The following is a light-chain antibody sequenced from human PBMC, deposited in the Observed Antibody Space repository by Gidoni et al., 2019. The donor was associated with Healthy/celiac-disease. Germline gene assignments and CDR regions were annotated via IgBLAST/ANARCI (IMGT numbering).Light chain of an antibody. V-gene: IGKV1-39*01. J-gene: IGKJ4*01. CDR3: QQSYSTPLT. Sequence: IQITQSPSSLSASVGDRVTIPCRASQSISSYLNWYQQKPGKAPKHLIYAAASLQSGVPSRFSGSGAGTDFTLTISSMQPEDFATYYCQQSYSTPLTFGGGTKVEIK. CDR2: AAA. CDR1: QSISSY.